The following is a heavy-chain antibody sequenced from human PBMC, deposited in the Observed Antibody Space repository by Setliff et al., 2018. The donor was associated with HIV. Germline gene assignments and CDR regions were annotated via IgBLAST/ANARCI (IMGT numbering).Heavy chain of an antibody. D-gene: IGHD6-19*01. Sequence: PSETLSLTCAVYGGSFSGYCWSWIRQPPGKGLEWVGSIYHSGTTYYNPSLKSRLTISLDTSKNQFSLKLNSVTAADTAVYYCARHGSLGGQWLPPIDSWGQGTLVTVSS. CDR2: IYHSGTT. CDR1: GGSFSGYC. CDR3: ARHGSLGGQWLPPIDS. V-gene: IGHV4-34*01. J-gene: IGHJ4*02.